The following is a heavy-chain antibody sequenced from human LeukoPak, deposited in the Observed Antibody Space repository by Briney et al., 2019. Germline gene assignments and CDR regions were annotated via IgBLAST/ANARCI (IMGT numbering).Heavy chain of an antibody. J-gene: IGHJ3*02. D-gene: IGHD3-22*01. CDR3: ATSARSYYYDSGTSPWWAFDI. V-gene: IGHV1-24*01. Sequence: GASVKVSCKVSGYTLTELSMHWVRQAPGKGLEWMGGFDPEDGETIYAQKFQGRVTMTEDTSTDTAYMELSSLRSEDTAVYYCATSARSYYYDSGTSPWWAFDIWGQGAMVTVSS. CDR2: FDPEDGET. CDR1: GYTLTELS.